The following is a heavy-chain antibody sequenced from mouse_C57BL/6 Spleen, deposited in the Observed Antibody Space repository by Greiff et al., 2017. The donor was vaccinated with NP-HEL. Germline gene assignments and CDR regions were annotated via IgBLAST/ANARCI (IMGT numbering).Heavy chain of an antibody. D-gene: IGHD2-5*01. CDR2: IWSDGST. V-gene: IGHV2-6-1*01. Sequence: QVQLKESGPGLVAPSQSLSITCTVSGFSLTSYGVHWVRQPPGKGLEWLVVIWSDGSTTYNSALKSRLSISKDNSKSQVFLKMNSLQTDDTAMYYCARHESYYSNFAWFAYWGQGTLVTVSA. CDR3: ARHESYYSNFAWFAY. CDR1: GFSLTSYG. J-gene: IGHJ3*01.